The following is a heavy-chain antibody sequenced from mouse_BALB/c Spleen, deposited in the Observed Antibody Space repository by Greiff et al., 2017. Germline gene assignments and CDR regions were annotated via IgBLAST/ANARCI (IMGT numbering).Heavy chain of an antibody. CDR2: IYPGNSDT. D-gene: IGHD1-2*01. CDR1: GYTFTSYW. V-gene: IGHV1-5*01. J-gene: IGHJ2*01. Sequence: VQLQQSGTVLARPGASVKMSCKASGYTFTSYWMHWVKQRPGQGLEWIGAIYPGNSDTSYNQKFKGKAKLTAVTSTSTAYMELSSLTNEDSAVYYCTRRFHYYSSYYFDDWGQGTTLTVSS. CDR3: TRRFHYYSSYYFDD.